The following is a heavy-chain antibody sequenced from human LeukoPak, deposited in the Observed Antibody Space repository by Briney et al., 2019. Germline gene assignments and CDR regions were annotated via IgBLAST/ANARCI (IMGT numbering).Heavy chain of an antibody. V-gene: IGHV3-9*01. Sequence: GGSLRLSCAASGFTFDDYAMHWVRQVPGKGLEWVSGINWNSDSIGYADSVKGRFTTSRDNAKNSLYLQMNSLRAEDTAVYYCATLGAVAGSIKKDNWFDPWGQGTLVTVSS. CDR1: GFTFDDYA. D-gene: IGHD6-19*01. CDR2: INWNSDSI. CDR3: ATLGAVAGSIKKDNWFDP. J-gene: IGHJ5*02.